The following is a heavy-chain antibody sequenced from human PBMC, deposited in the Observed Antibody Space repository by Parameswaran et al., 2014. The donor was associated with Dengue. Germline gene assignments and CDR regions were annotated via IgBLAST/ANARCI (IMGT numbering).Heavy chain of an antibody. V-gene: IGHV4-39*01. D-gene: IGHD2-8*01. J-gene: IGHJ5*02. CDR2: IYYSGST. CDR3: ARHLRLCTNGVCRYNWFDP. Sequence: WIRQPPGKGLEWIGSIYYSGSTYYNPSLKSRVTISVDTSKNQFSLKLSSVAAADTAVYYCARHLRLCTNGVCRYNWFDPWGQGTLVTVSS.